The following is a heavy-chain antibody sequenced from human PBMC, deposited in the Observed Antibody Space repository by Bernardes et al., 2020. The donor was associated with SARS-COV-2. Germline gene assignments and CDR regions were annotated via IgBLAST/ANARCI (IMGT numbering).Heavy chain of an antibody. J-gene: IGHJ5*02. V-gene: IGHV3-7*01. CDR3: ARSLFGTGGSALFDP. CDR2: IDQDGNEK. CDR1: GFTFSDYY. Sequence: GGSLRLSCAASGFTFSDYYMSWIRQAPGKGLEWVANIDQDGNEKYYVEPVKGRFTISRDNPRNSLSLQMNSLRAEDTAVYYCARSLFGTGGSALFDPWGQGTLVTVSS. D-gene: IGHD2-15*01.